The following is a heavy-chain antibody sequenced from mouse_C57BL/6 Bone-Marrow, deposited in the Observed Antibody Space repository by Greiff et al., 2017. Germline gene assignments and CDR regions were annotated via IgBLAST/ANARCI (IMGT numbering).Heavy chain of an antibody. J-gene: IGHJ2*01. V-gene: IGHV1-64*01. CDR3: AREGYTLFDY. CDR2: IHPNSGST. D-gene: IGHD2-2*01. CDR1: GYTFTSYW. Sequence: QVQLQQPGAELVKPGASVKLSCKASGYTFTSYWMHWVKQRPGQGLEWIGMIHPNSGSTNYNEKFKSKATLTVDKASSTAYMQLSSLTSEDSAVYYCAREGYTLFDYWGQGTTLTVSS.